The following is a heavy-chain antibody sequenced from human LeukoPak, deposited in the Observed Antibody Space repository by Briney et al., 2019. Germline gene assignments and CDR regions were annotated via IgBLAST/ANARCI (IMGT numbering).Heavy chain of an antibody. CDR2: INPNSGGT. J-gene: IGHJ6*02. V-gene: IGHV1-2*02. D-gene: IGHD3-3*01. CDR1: GYTFTGYY. CDR3: ARTSDFWSPSDYYYYGMDV. Sequence: ASVKVSCKASGYTFTGYYMHWVRQAPGQGLEWMGWINPNSGGTNYAQKFQGRVTITADKSTSTAYMELSSLRSEDTAVYYCARTSDFWSPSDYYYYGMDVWGQGTTVTVSS.